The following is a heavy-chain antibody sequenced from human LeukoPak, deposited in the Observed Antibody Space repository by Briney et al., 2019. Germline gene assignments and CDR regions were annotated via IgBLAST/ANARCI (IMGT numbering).Heavy chain of an antibody. J-gene: IGHJ4*02. CDR3: ARGDLEYSSSQFDY. Sequence: ASVKVSCKASGGTFSSYAISWVRQAPGQGLEWMGGIIPIFGTANYAQKFQGRVTITTDESTSTVYMELSSLRSEDTAVYYCARGDLEYSSSQFDYWGQGTLVTVSS. D-gene: IGHD6-6*01. CDR2: IIPIFGTA. V-gene: IGHV1-69*05. CDR1: GGTFSSYA.